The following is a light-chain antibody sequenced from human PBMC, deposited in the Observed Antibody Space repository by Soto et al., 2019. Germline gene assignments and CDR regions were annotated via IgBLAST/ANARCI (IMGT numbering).Light chain of an antibody. CDR3: QQYNSYS. Sequence: DIHMTQSPSTMSASVGHRVTITCRASQSISNWLAWYQQKPGKAPKLLIYDASSLESGVPSRFSGSGSGTEFTLTISSLQPDDFATYYCQQYNSYSFGGGTKVDI. CDR1: QSISNW. J-gene: IGKJ4*01. V-gene: IGKV1-5*01. CDR2: DAS.